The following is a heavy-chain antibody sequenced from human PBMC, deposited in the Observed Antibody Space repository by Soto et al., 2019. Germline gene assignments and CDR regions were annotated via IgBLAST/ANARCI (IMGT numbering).Heavy chain of an antibody. V-gene: IGHV4-4*02. CDR2: IYHSGTT. CDR1: GGSIDTTHW. J-gene: IGHJ6*02. CDR3: ARGIDYYASGSPYYFGLDV. D-gene: IGHD3-10*01. Sequence: PSETLSLTCGVSGGSIDTTHWWNWVRQPPGKGLEWIGEIYHSGTTHYNPSLRSRVTISVDKSKNQFSLKLASLTAADTALYYCARGIDYYASGSPYYFGLDVWGQGTTVTVSS.